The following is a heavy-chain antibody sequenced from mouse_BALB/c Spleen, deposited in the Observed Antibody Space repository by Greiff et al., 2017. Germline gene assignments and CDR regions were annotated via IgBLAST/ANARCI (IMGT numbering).Heavy chain of an antibody. J-gene: IGHJ4*01. D-gene: IGHD2-14*01. V-gene: IGHV14-3*02. Sequence: EVQLQQSGAELVKPGASVKLSCTASGFNIKDTYMHWVKQRPEQGLEWIGRIDPANGNTKYDPKFQGKATITADTSSNTAYLQLSSLTSEDTAVYYCVPYYRYDEGYAMDYWGQGTSVTVSS. CDR1: GFNIKDTY. CDR3: VPYYRYDEGYAMDY. CDR2: IDPANGNT.